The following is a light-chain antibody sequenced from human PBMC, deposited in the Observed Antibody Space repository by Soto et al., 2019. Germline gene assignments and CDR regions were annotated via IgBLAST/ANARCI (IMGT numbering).Light chain of an antibody. Sequence: QSALTQPASVSGSPGQSITISCTGTSSDVGGYNYVSWYQLHPGKAPKLMIYDVSNRPSGVSNRFSGSKSGNTASLTISGLQAEDEADYYCSSYTSSSTPVFGGGTKVTVL. V-gene: IGLV2-14*01. J-gene: IGLJ2*01. CDR2: DVS. CDR1: SSDVGGYNY. CDR3: SSYTSSSTPV.